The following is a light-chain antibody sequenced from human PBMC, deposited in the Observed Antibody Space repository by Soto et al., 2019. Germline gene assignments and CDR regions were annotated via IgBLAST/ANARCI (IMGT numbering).Light chain of an antibody. V-gene: IGKV3-20*01. CDR2: AAS. CDR3: HQYDNTPQT. J-gene: IGKJ2*01. CDR1: QSMKRRY. Sequence: EIVLMQSPGTLSLSPWESATLFCRASQSMKRRYLAWYQQKPGQAPRVLIYAASIRATGIPDRFSGSGSGTDFSLTISRLEPEDFAVYYCHQYDNTPQTFGQGTKVDI.